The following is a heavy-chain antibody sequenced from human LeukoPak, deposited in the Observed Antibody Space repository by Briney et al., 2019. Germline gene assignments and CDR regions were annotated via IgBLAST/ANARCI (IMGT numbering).Heavy chain of an antibody. CDR3: AKVASVGYYYDSSGYYVDY. V-gene: IGHV3-23*01. CDR1: RFTFSSYA. D-gene: IGHD3-22*01. CDR2: ISGSGGGT. J-gene: IGHJ4*02. Sequence: GGSLRLSCGASRFTFSSYAMSWVRQAPGKGLEWVSGISGSGGGTYYADSVKGRFTISRDNSKNTLYLQMNSLRAEDTAVYYCAKVASVGYYYDSSGYYVDYWGQGTLVTVSS.